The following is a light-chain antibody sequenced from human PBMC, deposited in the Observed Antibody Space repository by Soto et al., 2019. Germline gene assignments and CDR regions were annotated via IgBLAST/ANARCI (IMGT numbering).Light chain of an antibody. CDR3: QQYNNWPPT. CDR1: QSVTSN. CDR2: GVS. J-gene: IGKJ5*01. V-gene: IGKV3-15*01. Sequence: EIVMTQSPATLSVSPGERATLSCRASQSVTSNLAGYQQKPGQAPRLLIYGVSTRVTGIPARFSGSRSGTEFTLTISSLQSEDFAFYYCQQYNNWPPTFGQGTRPDIK.